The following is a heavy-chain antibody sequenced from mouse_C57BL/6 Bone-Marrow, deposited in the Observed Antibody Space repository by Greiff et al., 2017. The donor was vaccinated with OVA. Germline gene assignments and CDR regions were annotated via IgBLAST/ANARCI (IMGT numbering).Heavy chain of an antibody. V-gene: IGHV5-15*01. CDR3: ARHENWAYAMDY. J-gene: IGHJ4*01. D-gene: IGHD4-1*01. CDR1: GFTFSDYG. Sequence: DVKLVESGGGLVQPGGSLKLSCAASGFTFSDYGMAWVRQAPRKGPEWVAFISNLAYSIYYADTVTGRFTISRENAKNTLYLEMSSLRSEDTAMYYCARHENWAYAMDYWGQGTSVTVSS. CDR2: ISNLAYSI.